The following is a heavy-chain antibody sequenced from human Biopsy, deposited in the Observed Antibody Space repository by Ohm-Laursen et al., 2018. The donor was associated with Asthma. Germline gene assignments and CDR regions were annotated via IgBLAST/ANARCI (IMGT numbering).Heavy chain of an antibody. V-gene: IGHV4-31*03. D-gene: IGHD3-9*01. CDR2: IYYSGST. Sequence: SQTLSLTCTVSGGSISSGGYYWSWIRQHPGKGLEWIGYIYYSGSTYYNPSLKSRVTISVDTSKNQFSLKLSSVTAADTAVYYCARVPHYDILTGFTLRYYYGMDVWGQGTKVTVSS. J-gene: IGHJ6*02. CDR3: ARVPHYDILTGFTLRYYYGMDV. CDR1: GGSISSGGYY.